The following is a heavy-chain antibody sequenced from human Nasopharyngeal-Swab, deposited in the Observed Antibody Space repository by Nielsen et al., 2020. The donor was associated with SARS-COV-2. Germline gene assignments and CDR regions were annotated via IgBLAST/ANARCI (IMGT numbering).Heavy chain of an antibody. V-gene: IGHV3-23*01. Sequence: GESLKISCAASGFTFSSYAMSWVRQAPGKGLEWVSAISGSGGSTYYADSVKGRFTISRDNSKNTLYLQMNSLRAEDTAVYYCVKDDSRVLRFLERFDYWGQGTLVTVSS. CDR1: GFTFSSYA. J-gene: IGHJ4*02. D-gene: IGHD3-3*01. CDR2: ISGSGGST. CDR3: VKDDSRVLRFLERFDY.